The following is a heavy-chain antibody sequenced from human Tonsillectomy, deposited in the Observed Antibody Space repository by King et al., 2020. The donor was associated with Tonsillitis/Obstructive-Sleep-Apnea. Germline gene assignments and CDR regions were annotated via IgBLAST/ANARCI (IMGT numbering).Heavy chain of an antibody. CDR3: ARDGDWDTSSRFW. V-gene: IGHV1-18*01. CDR1: GYTFTNYG. CDR2: ISAYNGNT. J-gene: IGHJ4*02. D-gene: IGHD6-13*01. Sequence: VQLVESGAEVKKPGASVKVSCKASGYTFTNYGISWVRQAPGQGLEWMGWISAYNGNTNYAQKLQGRVTMTTDTSANTVYMELRSLRSDDTAVYYCARDGDWDTSSRFWWGQGTLVTVSS.